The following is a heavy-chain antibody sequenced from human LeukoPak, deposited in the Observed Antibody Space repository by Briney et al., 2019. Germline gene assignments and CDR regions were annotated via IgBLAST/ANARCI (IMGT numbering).Heavy chain of an antibody. D-gene: IGHD1-26*01. J-gene: IGHJ6*02. CDR2: IIPILGIT. CDR1: GYTFTSYG. V-gene: IGHV1-69*04. CDR3: AREEVGATIYYYYGMDV. Sequence: SVKVSCKASGYTFTSYGISWVRQAPGQGLEWMGRIIPILGITNYAQKFQGRVTITADKSTSTAYMELSSLRSEDTAVYYCAREEVGATIYYYYGMDVWGQGTTVTVSS.